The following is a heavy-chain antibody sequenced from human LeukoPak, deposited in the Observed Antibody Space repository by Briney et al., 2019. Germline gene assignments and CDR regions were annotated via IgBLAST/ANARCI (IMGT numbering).Heavy chain of an antibody. CDR3: AGTGNGYYDYVWGSYRPPYYFDY. CDR2: INHSGST. CDR1: GGSFSGYY. Sequence: SETLSFTCAVYGGSFSGYYWSWIRQPPGKGLEWIGEINHSGSTNYNPSLKSRVTISVDTSKTQFSLKLSSVTAADTAVYYCAGTGNGYYDYVWGSYRPPYYFDYWGQGTLVTVSS. D-gene: IGHD3-16*02. V-gene: IGHV4-34*01. J-gene: IGHJ4*02.